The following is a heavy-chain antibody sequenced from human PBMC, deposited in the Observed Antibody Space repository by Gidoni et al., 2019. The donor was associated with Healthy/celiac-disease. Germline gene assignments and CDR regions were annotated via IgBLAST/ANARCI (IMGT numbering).Heavy chain of an antibody. V-gene: IGHV4-61*02. CDR1: GGSISSGSYY. Sequence: QVQLQESGPGLVKPSQTLSLTCTVSGGSISSGSYYWSWIRQPAGKGLEWIGRIYTSGSTNYNPSLKSRVTISVDTSKNQFSLKLSSVTAADTAVYYCASDIVVVVAATQTAEYFQHWGQGTLVTVSS. CDR3: ASDIVVVVAATQTAEYFQH. CDR2: IYTSGST. J-gene: IGHJ1*01. D-gene: IGHD2-15*01.